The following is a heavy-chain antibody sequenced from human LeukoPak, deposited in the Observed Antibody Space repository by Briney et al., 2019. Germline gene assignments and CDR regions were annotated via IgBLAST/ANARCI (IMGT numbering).Heavy chain of an antibody. D-gene: IGHD3-3*01. J-gene: IGHJ5*02. CDR2: INPSGGST. V-gene: IGHV1-46*01. CDR3: ARDPKPGITIFGVATLSWFDP. CDR1: GYTFTSYY. Sequence: ASVKVSCKASGYTFTSYYMHWVRQAPGQGLEWMGIINPSGGSTSYAQKLQGRVTMTRDTSTSTVYMELSSLRSEDTAVYYCARDPKPGITIFGVATLSWFDPWGQGTLVTVSS.